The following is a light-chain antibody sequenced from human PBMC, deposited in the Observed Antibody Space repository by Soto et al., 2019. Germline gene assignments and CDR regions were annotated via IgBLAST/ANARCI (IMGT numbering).Light chain of an antibody. CDR2: DVS. J-gene: IGLJ1*01. Sequence: QSVLTQPASVSGSPGQSITIICTGTSSDVGGYNYVSWYQQHPGKAPKLMIYDVSNRPSGVSNRFSGSKSGNTASLTISGLQAEDEADYYCSSYTSSSVYVFGTGTMVTVL. CDR1: SSDVGGYNY. CDR3: SSYTSSSVYV. V-gene: IGLV2-14*01.